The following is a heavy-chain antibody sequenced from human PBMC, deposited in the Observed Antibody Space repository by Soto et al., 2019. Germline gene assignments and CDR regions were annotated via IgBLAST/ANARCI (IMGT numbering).Heavy chain of an antibody. CDR1: GDSVSSNSAA. D-gene: IGHD7-27*01. V-gene: IGHV6-1*01. J-gene: IGHJ3*02. Sequence: KQSQTLSLTCAISGDSVSSNSAAWNWIRQSPSRGLEWLGRTYYRSKWYNDYAVSVKSRITINPDTSKNQFSLQLNSVTPEDTAVYYCARSHHLNNWGFLPGDAFDIWGQGTMVTVSS. CDR2: TYYRSKWYN. CDR3: ARSHHLNNWGFLPGDAFDI.